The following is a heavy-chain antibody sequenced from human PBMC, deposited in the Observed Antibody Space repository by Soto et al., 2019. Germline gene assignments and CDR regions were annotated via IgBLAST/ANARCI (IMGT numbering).Heavy chain of an antibody. CDR2: IIPIFGSI. CDR3: ASRERLDAFDV. D-gene: IGHD1-26*01. CDR1: GGTLSTYG. J-gene: IGHJ3*01. Sequence: SVKVSCKASGGTLSTYGITWVRQASGQGLEWMGGIIPIFGSINFAQKFQGRLTITPDKSTSTVYMELSSLTSEDTAVYYCASRERLDAFDVWGQGTMVTVSS. V-gene: IGHV1-69*06.